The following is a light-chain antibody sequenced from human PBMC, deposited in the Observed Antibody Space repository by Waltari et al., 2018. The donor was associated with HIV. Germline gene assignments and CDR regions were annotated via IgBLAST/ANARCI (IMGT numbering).Light chain of an antibody. CDR2: EVT. CDR3: CSCPRSGIRYV. J-gene: IGLJ1*01. V-gene: IGLV2-23*02. CDR1: SSNVGSDDL. Sequence: QSALTQPASVSGSPGQSITISCHGTSSNVGSDDLVSWYQQHPGEAPKLIIYEVTKRPSGVSNRFSGSKSGNTASLTISGLQAEDEADYYCCSCPRSGIRYVFGTGTKVTVL.